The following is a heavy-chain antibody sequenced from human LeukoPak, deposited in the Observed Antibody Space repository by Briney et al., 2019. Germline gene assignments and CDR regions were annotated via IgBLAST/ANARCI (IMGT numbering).Heavy chain of an antibody. Sequence: SETLSLTWTVSGGSISIYYRSWIRQPPGKGLEWIGYIYYSGSTNYNPSLRSRVTMSVDTSKNQFSLNLNSMTAADTAVYYCARDGSQHHALEIWGQGTVVTVSS. CDR3: ARDGSQHHALEI. V-gene: IGHV4-59*01. D-gene: IGHD6-25*01. J-gene: IGHJ3*02. CDR1: GGSISIYY. CDR2: IYYSGST.